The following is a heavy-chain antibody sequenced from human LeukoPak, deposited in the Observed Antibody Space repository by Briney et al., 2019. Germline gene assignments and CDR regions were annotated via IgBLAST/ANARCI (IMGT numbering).Heavy chain of an antibody. J-gene: IGHJ4*02. Sequence: ASVKVSCKASGYTFTSYAMNWVRQAPGQGLEWMGWINTNTGNPTYAQGFTGRFVFSLDTSVSTAYLQISSLKAEDTAVYYCYTTSYYYDSSGLDYRGQGTLVTVSS. D-gene: IGHD3-22*01. CDR1: GYTFTSYA. CDR3: YTTSYYYDSSGLDY. CDR2: INTNTGNP. V-gene: IGHV7-4-1*02.